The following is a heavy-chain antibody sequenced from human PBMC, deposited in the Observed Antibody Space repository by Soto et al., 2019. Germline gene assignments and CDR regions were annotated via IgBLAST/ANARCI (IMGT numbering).Heavy chain of an antibody. CDR3: ARVWDAYCGGDCYYDY. CDR2: INPNSGGT. J-gene: IGHJ4*02. CDR1: GYTFTGYY. V-gene: IGHV1-2*04. Sequence: ASVKVSCKASGYTFTGYYMHWVRQAPGQGLEWMGWINPNSGGTNYAQKFQGWVTMTRDTSISTAYMELSRLRSDDTAVYYCARVWDAYCGGDCYYDYWGQGTLVTVS. D-gene: IGHD2-21*02.